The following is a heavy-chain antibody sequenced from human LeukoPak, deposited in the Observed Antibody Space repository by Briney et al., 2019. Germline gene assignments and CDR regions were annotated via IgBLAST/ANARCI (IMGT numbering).Heavy chain of an antibody. CDR2: IWYDGSNK. J-gene: IGHJ6*02. Sequence: GGSLRLSCAASGFTFSSYGMHWVRQAPGKGLEWVAVIWYDGSNKYYADSVKGRFTISRDNSKNTLYLQMNSLRAEDTAVYYCARGLYGDYYYYGMDVWGQGTPVTVSS. CDR1: GFTFSSYG. CDR3: ARGLYGDYYYYGMDV. D-gene: IGHD4-17*01. V-gene: IGHV3-33*01.